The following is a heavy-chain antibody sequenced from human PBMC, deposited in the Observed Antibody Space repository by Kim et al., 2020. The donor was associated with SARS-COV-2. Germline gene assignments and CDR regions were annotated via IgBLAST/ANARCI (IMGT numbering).Heavy chain of an antibody. CDR3: ARGMVRALY. Sequence: GNTGYAQKFKGRVSMTRNTSISTAYMELSSLRYEDTAVYYCARGMVRALYWGQGTLVTVSS. CDR2: GNT. D-gene: IGHD3-10*01. V-gene: IGHV1-8*01. J-gene: IGHJ4*02.